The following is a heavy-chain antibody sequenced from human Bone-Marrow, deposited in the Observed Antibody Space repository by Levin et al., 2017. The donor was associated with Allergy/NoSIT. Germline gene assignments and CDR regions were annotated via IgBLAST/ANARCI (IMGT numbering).Heavy chain of an antibody. CDR3: AKGGRLDY. Sequence: GGSLRLSCAASGFTFSSYGMHWVRQAPGKGLEWVAVISYDGSNKYYADSVKGRFTISRDNSKNTLYLQMNSLRAEDTAVYYCAKGGRLDYWGQGTLVTVSS. J-gene: IGHJ4*02. CDR2: ISYDGSNK. D-gene: IGHD1-26*01. V-gene: IGHV3-30*18. CDR1: GFTFSSYG.